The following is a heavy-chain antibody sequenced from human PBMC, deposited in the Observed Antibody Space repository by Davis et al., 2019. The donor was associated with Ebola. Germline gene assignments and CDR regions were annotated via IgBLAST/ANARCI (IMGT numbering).Heavy chain of an antibody. Sequence: ASVKVSCKASGYTFTSYYMHWVRQAPGQGLEWMGIINPNSGNTGYAQKFQGRVTMTRDTSINTAYMELSSLRSEDTAVYFCARVRITETKNWFDPWGQGTLVIVSS. J-gene: IGHJ5*02. CDR2: INPNSGNT. CDR3: ARVRITETKNWFDP. D-gene: IGHD1-20*01. V-gene: IGHV1-46*01. CDR1: GYTFTSYY.